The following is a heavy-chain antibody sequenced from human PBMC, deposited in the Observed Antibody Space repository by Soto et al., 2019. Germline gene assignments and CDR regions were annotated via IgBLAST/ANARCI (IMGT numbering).Heavy chain of an antibody. D-gene: IGHD3-10*01. J-gene: IGHJ4*02. CDR3: ARPDYGSGSYPDY. V-gene: IGHV3-30-3*01. Sequence: QVQLVESGGGVVQPGRSLRLSCTASGFTFSSYAMHWVRQAPGKGLEWVAVISYDGSNKYYADSVKGRFTISRDNSKNTLFLQMNGMRAEDTAVYYCARPDYGSGSYPDYWGQGTLVTVSS. CDR1: GFTFSSYA. CDR2: ISYDGSNK.